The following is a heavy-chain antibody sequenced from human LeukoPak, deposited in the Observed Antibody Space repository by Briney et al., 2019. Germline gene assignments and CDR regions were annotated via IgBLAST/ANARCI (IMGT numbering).Heavy chain of an antibody. J-gene: IGHJ4*02. Sequence: PGGSLRLSCVVSGFTFSDHYMDWVRQAPGKGLEWVGRSRNRANSYTTEYAPSVKGRFTISREDIKNSLYLQMKSLKTEDTAVYYCARAPPIGVTYSFDFWGQGTLVTVSS. CDR1: GFTFSDHY. CDR2: SRNRANSYTT. CDR3: ARAPPIGVTYSFDF. D-gene: IGHD2-21*02. V-gene: IGHV3-72*01.